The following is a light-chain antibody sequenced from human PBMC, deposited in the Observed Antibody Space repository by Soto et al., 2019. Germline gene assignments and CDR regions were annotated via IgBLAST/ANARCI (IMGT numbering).Light chain of an antibody. J-gene: IGLJ2*01. CDR1: SSDVGSYNL. Sequence: QSMLTQPASVSGSPGQSITISCTGTSSDVGSYNLVSWYQQHPGKAPKLMIYEGSKRPSGVSNRFSGSKSGNTASLTISGLQAEDEADYYCCSYAGSSPVVFGGGTKVTVL. V-gene: IGLV2-23*01. CDR3: CSYAGSSPVV. CDR2: EGS.